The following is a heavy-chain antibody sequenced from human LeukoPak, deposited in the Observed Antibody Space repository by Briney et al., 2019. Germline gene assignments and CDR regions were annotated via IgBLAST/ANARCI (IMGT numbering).Heavy chain of an antibody. D-gene: IGHD3-16*01. CDR2: IYYSGST. J-gene: IGHJ4*02. CDR1: GCSISSGDYD. Sequence: PSQTLSLTCTVSGCSISSGDYDRSWIRQPPGKGLEWIGYIYYSGSTYYNPSLKSRVTISVDTSKNQFSLKLSSVTAADTAVYYCAIGMITFGGVADDWGQGTLVTVSS. V-gene: IGHV4-30-4*01. CDR3: AIGMITFGGVADD.